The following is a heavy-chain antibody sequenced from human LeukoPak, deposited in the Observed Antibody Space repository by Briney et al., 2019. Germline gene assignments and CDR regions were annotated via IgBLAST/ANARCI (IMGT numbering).Heavy chain of an antibody. Sequence: SETLSLTCAVYGGSFSGYYWSWIRQPPGKGLEWIGEINHSGSTNYNPSLKSRVTISVDTSKNQFSLKLSSVTAADTAVYYCARGGGSYYYGMDVWGKGTTATVSS. J-gene: IGHJ6*04. CDR3: ARGGGSYYYGMDV. D-gene: IGHD3-16*01. V-gene: IGHV4-34*01. CDR2: INHSGST. CDR1: GGSFSGYY.